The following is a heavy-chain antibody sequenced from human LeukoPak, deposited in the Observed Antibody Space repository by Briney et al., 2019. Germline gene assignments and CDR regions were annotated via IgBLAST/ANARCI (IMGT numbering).Heavy chain of an antibody. V-gene: IGHV3-53*01. J-gene: IGHJ4*02. CDR2: IYNGGTT. CDR1: GFIVSSNY. CDR3: ARTNSGDYPFDY. Sequence: GGSLRLSCAASGFIVSSNYMSWVRQAPGKGLEWVSVIYNGGTTQYADSVKGRFTISRDDSRSTLYLQMNSLRAEDTAVYYCARTNSGDYPFDYWGQGTLVTVSS. D-gene: IGHD4-17*01.